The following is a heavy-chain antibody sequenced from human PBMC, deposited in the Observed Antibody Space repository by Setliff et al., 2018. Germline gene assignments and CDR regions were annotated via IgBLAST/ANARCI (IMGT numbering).Heavy chain of an antibody. Sequence: SETLSLTCTVSGGSISSGDYYWSWIRQPPGKGLEWIGYIYYSGSTYYNPSLKSRVTISVDTSKNQFSLKLSSVTAADTAVYYCARGRGYYDSSGYYSWFDPWGQGTLVTVSS. J-gene: IGHJ5*02. CDR2: IYYSGST. CDR1: GGSISSGDYY. D-gene: IGHD3-22*01. V-gene: IGHV4-30-4*08. CDR3: ARGRGYYDSSGYYSWFDP.